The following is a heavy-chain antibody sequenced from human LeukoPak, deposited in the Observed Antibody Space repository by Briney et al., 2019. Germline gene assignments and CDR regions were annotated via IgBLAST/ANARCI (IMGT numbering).Heavy chain of an antibody. D-gene: IGHD5-24*01. V-gene: IGHV3-74*01. CDR2: INSDGSST. CDR1: GFTFSSYW. Sequence: PGGSLRLSCAASGFTFSSYWMHWVRQAPGKGLVWVSRINSDGSSTSYADSVKGRFTISRDNSKNTLYLQMGSLRAEDMAVYYCARDRDGYSLFDYWGQGTLVTVSS. CDR3: ARDRDGYSLFDY. J-gene: IGHJ4*02.